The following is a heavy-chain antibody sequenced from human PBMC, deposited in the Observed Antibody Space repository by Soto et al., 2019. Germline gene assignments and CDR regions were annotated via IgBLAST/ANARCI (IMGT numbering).Heavy chain of an antibody. CDR1: GFTFSSYA. Sequence: PGGSLRLSCASSGFTFSSYAMSWVRQATGKGLEWVSAISGSGGSTYYADSVKGRFTISRDNSKNTLYLQMNSLRAEDTAVYYCARRSSGWYFDYWGQGTLVTVSP. V-gene: IGHV3-23*01. CDR3: ARRSSGWYFDY. D-gene: IGHD3-22*01. CDR2: ISGSGGST. J-gene: IGHJ4*02.